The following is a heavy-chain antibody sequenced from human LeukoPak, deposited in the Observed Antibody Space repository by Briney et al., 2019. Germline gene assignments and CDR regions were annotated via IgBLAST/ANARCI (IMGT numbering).Heavy chain of an antibody. D-gene: IGHD2-15*01. Sequence: SETLSLTCTVSGASISRFYWSWIRQPPGKGLEWIGYIHYSGSTNYNPSLKSGVTISVDTAKNQFSLKLSSVTAADTAVYYCCRVGEVVGPTLSIPYWYFDPWGRGPLATVSS. CDR2: IHYSGST. CDR3: CRVGEVVGPTLSIPYWYFDP. CDR1: GASISRFY. J-gene: IGHJ2*01. V-gene: IGHV4-59*01.